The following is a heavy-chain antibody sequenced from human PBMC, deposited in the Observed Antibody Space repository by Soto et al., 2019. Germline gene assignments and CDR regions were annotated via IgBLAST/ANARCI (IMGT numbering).Heavy chain of an antibody. CDR3: ARRHLAVAVSPWFDP. CDR1: GLSITDSEMG. D-gene: IGHD6-19*01. V-gene: IGHV2-26*01. CDR2: IDSRGEK. J-gene: IGHJ5*02. Sequence: QVTLKESGPVLVKPTETLTLRCTVSGLSITDSEMGVSSIRQPPGQPLEWLAHIDSRGEKYYRTFLKSRLAISKDTSKSQIVLTMTNMDPADTATYYCARRHLAVAVSPWFDPWGQGIPVTVSS.